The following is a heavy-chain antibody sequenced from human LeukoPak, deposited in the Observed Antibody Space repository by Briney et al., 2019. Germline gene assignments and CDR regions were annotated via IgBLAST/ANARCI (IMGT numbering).Heavy chain of an antibody. CDR3: ARKEATYYMDV. D-gene: IGHD5-12*01. J-gene: IGHJ6*03. CDR1: GYSISSGYY. V-gene: IGHV4-38-2*01. Sequence: SETLSLTCAVSGYSISSGYYWVWIWQPPGKGLEWIGSIYHSGSTYYNPSLKSRVTISVDTSKNQFSLKLSSVTAADTAVYYCARKEATYYMDVWGKGTTVTVSS. CDR2: IYHSGST.